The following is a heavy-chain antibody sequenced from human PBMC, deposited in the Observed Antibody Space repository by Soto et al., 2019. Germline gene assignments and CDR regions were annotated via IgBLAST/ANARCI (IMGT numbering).Heavy chain of an antibody. J-gene: IGHJ6*02. Sequence: QVQLQESGPGLVKPSQTLSLTCTVSGGSISSGDYYWSWIRQPPGKGLEWIGYIYYSGRTYYNPSLKSRVTISVDTSKNQFSLKLSSVTAADTAVYYCVRVVAATPYYYGMDVWGQGTTVTVSS. CDR1: GGSISSGDYY. CDR2: IYYSGRT. CDR3: VRVVAATPYYYGMDV. V-gene: IGHV4-30-4*01. D-gene: IGHD2-15*01.